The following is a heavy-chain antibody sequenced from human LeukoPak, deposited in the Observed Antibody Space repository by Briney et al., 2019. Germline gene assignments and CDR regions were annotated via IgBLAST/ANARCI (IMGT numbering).Heavy chain of an antibody. V-gene: IGHV4-4*07. D-gene: IGHD2-2*01. CDR3: ARGYCSSTSCFFDY. Sequence: PSETLSLTCTVSGGSISRYYWSWLRQPAGKGLEWIGRIYTSGSTNYNPSLKSRVTMSVDTSKNQFSLKLSSVTAADTAVYYCARGYCSSTSCFFDYWGQGTLVTVSS. CDR2: IYTSGST. J-gene: IGHJ4*02. CDR1: GGSISRYY.